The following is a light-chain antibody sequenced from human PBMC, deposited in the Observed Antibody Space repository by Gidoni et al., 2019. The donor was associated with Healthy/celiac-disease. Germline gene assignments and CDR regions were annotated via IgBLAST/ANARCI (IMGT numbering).Light chain of an antibody. CDR2: RNN. V-gene: IGLV1-47*01. J-gene: IGLJ3*02. Sequence: QSVLTQPPSASGTPGPWVTISCSGSSSNIGSNYVYWYQQLPGTAPKLLIYRNNQRPSGVPDRFSGSKSGTSASLAISGLRSEDEADYYGAAWDDSLSGWVFDGGTKLTVL. CDR1: SSNIGSNY. CDR3: AAWDDSLSGWV.